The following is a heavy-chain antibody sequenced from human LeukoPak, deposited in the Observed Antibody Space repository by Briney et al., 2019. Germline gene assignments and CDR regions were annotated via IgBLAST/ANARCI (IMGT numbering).Heavy chain of an antibody. CDR1: GFTFSSYA. CDR3: ARGGRGYSYVPFDY. CDR2: ISYDGSNK. J-gene: IGHJ4*02. Sequence: GGSLRLSCAASGFTFSSYAMHWVRQAPGKGLEWVAVISYDGSNKYYADSVKGRFTISRDNAKNSLYLQMNSLRAEDTAVYYCARGGRGYSYVPFDYWGQGTLVTVSS. D-gene: IGHD5-18*01. V-gene: IGHV3-30-3*01.